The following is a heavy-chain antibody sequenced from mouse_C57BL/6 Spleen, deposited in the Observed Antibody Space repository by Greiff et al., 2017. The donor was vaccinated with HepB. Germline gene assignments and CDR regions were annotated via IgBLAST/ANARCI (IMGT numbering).Heavy chain of an antibody. Sequence: QVQLKQPGAELVKPGASVKLSCKASGYTFTSYWMHWVKQRPGQGLEWIGMIHPNSGSTNYNEKFKSKATLTVDKSSSTAYMQLSSLTSEDSAVYYCARTGTFRYFDVWGTGTTVTVSS. D-gene: IGHD4-1*01. J-gene: IGHJ1*03. CDR3: ARTGTFRYFDV. CDR1: GYTFTSYW. CDR2: IHPNSGST. V-gene: IGHV1-64*01.